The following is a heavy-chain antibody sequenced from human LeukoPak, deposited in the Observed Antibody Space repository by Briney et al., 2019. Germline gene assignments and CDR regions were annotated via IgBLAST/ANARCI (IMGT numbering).Heavy chain of an antibody. Sequence: GGSLRLSCAAAGFTFSSYSMNWVRQAPGKGLEWVSSISSSSSYIYYADSVKGRFTISRDNAKNSLYLQMNSLRAEDMAMYYCATASPEQWPYYYYYYMDVWGKGTTVTVS. CDR3: ATASPEQWPYYYYYYMDV. D-gene: IGHD6-19*01. J-gene: IGHJ6*03. CDR1: GFTFSSYS. V-gene: IGHV3-21*01. CDR2: ISSSSSYI.